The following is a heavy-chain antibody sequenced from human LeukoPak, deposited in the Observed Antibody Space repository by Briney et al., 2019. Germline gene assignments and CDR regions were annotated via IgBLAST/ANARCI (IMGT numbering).Heavy chain of an antibody. V-gene: IGHV3-23*01. J-gene: IGHJ4*02. Sequence: GGSLRLSCAASGFTFSSYAMSWVRQAPGKGLEWVSAISGSGGSTYYADSVKGRFTISRDNTKNTLYLQMNSLRAEDTAVYYCAKGQGLGYSSSWYYYWGQGTLVTVSS. CDR2: ISGSGGST. CDR1: GFTFSSYA. D-gene: IGHD6-13*01. CDR3: AKGQGLGYSSSWYYY.